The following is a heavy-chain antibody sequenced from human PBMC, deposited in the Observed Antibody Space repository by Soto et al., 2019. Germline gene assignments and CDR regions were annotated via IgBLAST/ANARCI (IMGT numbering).Heavy chain of an antibody. J-gene: IGHJ6*02. V-gene: IGHV1-69*13. CDR2: IIPVFGTA. CDR3: AGSRTYYYGMDV. CDR1: GGTFSSYA. Sequence: SVKVSCKASGGTFSSYAISWVRQAPGQGLEWMGGIIPVFGTANYAQKFQGRVTITADESTSTAYMELSSLRSEDTAVYYCAGSRTYYYGMDVWGQGTTVTVSS.